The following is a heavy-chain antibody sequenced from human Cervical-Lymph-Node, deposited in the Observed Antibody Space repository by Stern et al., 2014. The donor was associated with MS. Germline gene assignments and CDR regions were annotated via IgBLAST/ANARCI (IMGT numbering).Heavy chain of an antibody. V-gene: IGHV5-51*03. CDR3: ARRGDGYKGIDY. J-gene: IGHJ4*02. D-gene: IGHD5-24*01. Sequence: EVQLVESGAEVKKPGESLRISCEVSGYSFTNNWIGWVRQMPGKGLEWMGIIYPGDSETRYSPSFQGQVPILVDKSNSTAYLQWSSLKASDTAIYYCARRGDGYKGIDYWGQGTLVTVSS. CDR2: IYPGDSET. CDR1: GYSFTNNW.